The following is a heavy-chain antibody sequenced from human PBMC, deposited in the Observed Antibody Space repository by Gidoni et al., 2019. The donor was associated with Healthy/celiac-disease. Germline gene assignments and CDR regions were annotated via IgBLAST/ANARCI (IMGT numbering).Heavy chain of an antibody. V-gene: IGHV2-5*01. Sequence: QITLKESGPTLVKPTQTLTLTCTFSGFSLSTSGVGVGWIRKPPGKALESLALIYWNDDKRYSPSLTSRLTITKDTSKNQVVLTMTNMDPVDTATYYCAHSEIVATISVWFDPWGQGTLVTVSS. CDR1: GFSLSTSGVG. CDR3: AHSEIVATISVWFDP. CDR2: IYWNDDK. D-gene: IGHD5-12*01. J-gene: IGHJ5*02.